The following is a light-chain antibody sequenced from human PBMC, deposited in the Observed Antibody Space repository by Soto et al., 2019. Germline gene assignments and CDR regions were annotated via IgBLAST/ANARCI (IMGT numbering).Light chain of an antibody. CDR1: SSDVGAYDS. CDR3: CSSAPESTYV. Sequence: QSALAQPASVSGSPGQSITISWTWTSSDVGAYDSVSWYQQHPHKAPQLIIYKGTQRPSGVSTRFSASTSGNAASLTISGLQADDEADYFCCSSAPESTYVFGTGTKVTVL. J-gene: IGLJ1*01. CDR2: KGT. V-gene: IGLV2-23*01.